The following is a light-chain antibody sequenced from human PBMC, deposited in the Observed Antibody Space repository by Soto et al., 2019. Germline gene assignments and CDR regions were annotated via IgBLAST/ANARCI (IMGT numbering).Light chain of an antibody. Sequence: EIVLTQSPGTLSLSPGEGATLSCRASQSVSSNYLAWYQQKPGQAPRLLIFGTSFRVTGIPDRFSGSGSGTDFTLTISRLEPEDFAVYYCQQYASSRTFGQGTKVEIK. J-gene: IGKJ1*01. V-gene: IGKV3-20*01. CDR3: QQYASSRT. CDR2: GTS. CDR1: QSVSSNY.